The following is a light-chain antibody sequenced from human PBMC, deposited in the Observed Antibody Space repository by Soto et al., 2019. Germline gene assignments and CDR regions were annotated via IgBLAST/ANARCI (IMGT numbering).Light chain of an antibody. CDR1: QIITSNQ. J-gene: IGKJ2*01. CDR2: GAS. CDR3: QQYGTSPYT. V-gene: IGKV3-20*01. Sequence: DIVLTQSPGTLSFSPGDRATLSCRASQIITSNQLAWYQHRPGHAPRLLIYGASSRAAGIPDRFTGSGSGTDFTLTIKRLEPEDFAVYYCQQYGTSPYTFGQGARLDFK.